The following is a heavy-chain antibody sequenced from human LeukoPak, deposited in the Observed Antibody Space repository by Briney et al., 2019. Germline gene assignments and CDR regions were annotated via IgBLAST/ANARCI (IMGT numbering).Heavy chain of an antibody. J-gene: IGHJ4*02. V-gene: IGHV1-69*05. CDR1: GGTFSSYA. CDR3: AKGLLWFGIPYYFDY. CDR2: IIPIFGTA. Sequence: SVKVSCKASGGTFSSYAISWVRQAPGQGLEWMGRIIPIFGTANYAQKFQGRVTITTDESTSTAYMELSSLRSEDTAVYYCAKGLLWFGIPYYFDYWGQGTLVTVSS. D-gene: IGHD3-10*01.